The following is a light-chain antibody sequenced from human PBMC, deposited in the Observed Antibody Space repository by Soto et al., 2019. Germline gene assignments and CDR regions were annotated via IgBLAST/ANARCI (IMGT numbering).Light chain of an antibody. J-gene: IGLJ2*01. Sequence: QSVLTQSPSASATPGQRVTISCSGGRSNIGTDTVNWYQQLPGTAPTLLIFRNHQRPSGVPDRFSGSKSGTSASLAISGPQAEDEADYYCAAWDDSLRAVVFGGGTKVTVL. V-gene: IGLV1-44*01. CDR3: AAWDDSLRAVV. CDR2: RNH. CDR1: RSNIGTDT.